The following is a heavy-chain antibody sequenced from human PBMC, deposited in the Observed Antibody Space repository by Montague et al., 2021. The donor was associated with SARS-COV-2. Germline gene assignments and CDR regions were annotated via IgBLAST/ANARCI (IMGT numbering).Heavy chain of an antibody. Sequence: TLSLTCTVSGGSISSYYWSWIRQPPGKGLEWIGYIYYSGSTNYXPSLKSRVTISVDTSKNQFSLKLSSVAAADTAVYYCARDLGYNWNYYYYYGMDVWGQGTTVTVSS. CDR1: GGSISSYY. CDR3: ARDLGYNWNYYYYYGMDV. J-gene: IGHJ6*02. CDR2: IYYSGST. D-gene: IGHD1-20*01. V-gene: IGHV4-59*01.